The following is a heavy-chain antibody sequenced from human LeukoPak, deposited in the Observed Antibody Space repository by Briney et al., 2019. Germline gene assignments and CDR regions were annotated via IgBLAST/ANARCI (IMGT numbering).Heavy chain of an antibody. CDR3: TRVNYAAFDY. CDR2: IKSKTDGGTT. CDR1: GFTITNAW. V-gene: IGHV3-15*01. J-gene: IGHJ4*02. Sequence: PGGSLRLSCAASGFTITNAWMSWVRQAPGKGLEWVGRIKSKTDGGTTDYAAPVKGRFTISRDDSRNTLYLQMNSLKTEDTAVYYCTRVNYAAFDYWGQGTLVTVSS. D-gene: IGHD3-16*01.